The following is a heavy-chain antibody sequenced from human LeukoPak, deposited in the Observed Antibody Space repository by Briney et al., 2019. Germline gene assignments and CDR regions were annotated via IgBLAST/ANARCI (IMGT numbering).Heavy chain of an antibody. J-gene: IGHJ5*02. CDR3: AKTTSVYGSGDDYSDATNWFDP. D-gene: IGHD3-10*01. V-gene: IGHV3-23*01. Sequence: PGGSLRLSCAASGFTFSNFAMSWVRQAPGKGLEWISAISGSDNNTYYADSVKGRFTIPRDNSKNTLYLQMNSLRAEDTAMYYCAKTTSVYGSGDDYSDATNWFDPWGQGTLVTVSS. CDR2: ISGSDNNT. CDR1: GFTFSNFA.